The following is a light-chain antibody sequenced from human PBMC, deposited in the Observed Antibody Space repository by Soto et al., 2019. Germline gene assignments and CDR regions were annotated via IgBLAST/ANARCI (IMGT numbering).Light chain of an antibody. CDR3: SSYTTSNTRQIV. V-gene: IGLV2-14*03. CDR2: DVS. CDR1: SSDVVGYNY. Sequence: QSALAQPASVSGPPGQSITISCTGTSSDVVGYNYVSWYQHHPGKAPKLIIYDVSNRPSGVSIRFSGSKSDNTASLTISGLQPEDEADYHCSSYTTSNTRQIVFGTGTKVTVL. J-gene: IGLJ1*01.